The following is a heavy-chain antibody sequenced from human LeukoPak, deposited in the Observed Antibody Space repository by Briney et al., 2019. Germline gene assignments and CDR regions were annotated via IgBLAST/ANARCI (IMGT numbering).Heavy chain of an antibody. CDR1: GYTFTSYY. CDR3: ARGGGGSGSKRPYYYYYYMDV. V-gene: IGHV1-2*02. J-gene: IGHJ6*03. D-gene: IGHD3-10*01. Sequence: ASVKVSCKASGYTFTSYYMHWVRQAPGQGLEWMGWINPNSGGTNYAQKFQGRVTMTRDTSISTASMEVSRLRSDDTAVYYCARGGGGSGSKRPYYYYYYMDVWGKGTTVTVSS. CDR2: INPNSGGT.